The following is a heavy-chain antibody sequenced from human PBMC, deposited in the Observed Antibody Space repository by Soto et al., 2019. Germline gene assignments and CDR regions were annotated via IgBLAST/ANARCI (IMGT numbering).Heavy chain of an antibody. D-gene: IGHD5-12*01. CDR3: ARGQEGVVATH. CDR1: GGSLSGYY. V-gene: IGHV4-34*01. J-gene: IGHJ4*02. Sequence: QVQLQQWGAGLLKPSETLSLNCAVTGGSLSGYYWSWIRQAPGKGLEWIGEVKDGGLTNYSPSLRGRVTISSDTSNNQFSLRLNSVTAADTGVYYCARGQEGVVATHWDQGSLVTVSS. CDR2: VKDGGLT.